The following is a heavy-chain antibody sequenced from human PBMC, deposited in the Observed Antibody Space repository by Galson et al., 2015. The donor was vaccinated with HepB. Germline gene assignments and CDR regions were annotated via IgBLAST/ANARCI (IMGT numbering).Heavy chain of an antibody. V-gene: IGHV3-9*01. CDR3: AREFGGYYDSGGWTPGAFDI. D-gene: IGHD3-22*01. J-gene: IGHJ3*02. Sequence: SLRLSCAASGFTFDDYAMHWVRQAPGKGLEWVSGISWNSGSIGYADSVKGRFTISRDNAKNSLYLQMNSLRAEDTAVYYCAREFGGYYDSGGWTPGAFDIWGQGTMVTVSS. CDR2: ISWNSGSI. CDR1: GFTFDDYA.